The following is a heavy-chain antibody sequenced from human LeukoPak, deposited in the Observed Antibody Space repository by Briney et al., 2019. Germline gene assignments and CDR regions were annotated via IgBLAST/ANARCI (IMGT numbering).Heavy chain of an antibody. D-gene: IGHD1-26*01. V-gene: IGHV3-48*02. Sequence: GGSLRLSCAASGFTFSDYAMNWGRQGPRKRVEWVSYITSSSGTIYYADSVTGRFTISRDNAENSLYLQMNSLRDEDTAVYYCARGVGVTDYWGQGTLVTVSS. J-gene: IGHJ4*02. CDR1: GFTFSDYA. CDR2: ITSSSGTI. CDR3: ARGVGVTDY.